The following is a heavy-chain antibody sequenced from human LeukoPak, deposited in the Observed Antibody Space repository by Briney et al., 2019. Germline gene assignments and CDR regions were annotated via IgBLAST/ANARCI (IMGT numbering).Heavy chain of an antibody. V-gene: IGHV4-39*07. Sequence: ETLSLTCTVSGGSISSSSYHWGWIRQPPGKGLEWIGSIYYTGTTYYSPSLRSRLTKSVETSKNQFSLKLTSVTAADTAMYYCARVRAGYFDYWGPGTVVTVSS. CDR1: GGSISSSSYH. CDR2: IYYTGTT. CDR3: ARVRAGYFDY. J-gene: IGHJ4*02. D-gene: IGHD6-13*01.